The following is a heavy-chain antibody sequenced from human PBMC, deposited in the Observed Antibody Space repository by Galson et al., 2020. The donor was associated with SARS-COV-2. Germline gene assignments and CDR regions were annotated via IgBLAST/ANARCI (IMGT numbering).Heavy chain of an antibody. V-gene: IGHV4-30-2*01. CDR1: GDSISSGGYS. J-gene: IGHJ4*02. CDR2: IFQTGST. Sequence: SETLSLTCTVSGDSISSGGYSWSWIRQPPGKGLEWIGYIFQTGSTYYNTSLESRVRISLDKSKNQFSLMLKSVTSADTAVYYCARDSLRGSLWGQAFPVTVSS. D-gene: IGHD1-26*01. CDR3: ARDSLRGSL.